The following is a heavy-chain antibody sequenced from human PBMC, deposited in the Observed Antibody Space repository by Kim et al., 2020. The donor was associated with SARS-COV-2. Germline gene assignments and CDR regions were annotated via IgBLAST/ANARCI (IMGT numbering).Heavy chain of an antibody. CDR1: GFTFTDYY. J-gene: IGHJ4*01. CDR2: INSLGGAA. D-gene: IGHD1-26*01. CDR3: ARDPLVGGTRIDH. V-gene: IGHV1-46*01. Sequence: ASVKVSCKASGFTFTDYYIHWVRQAPGQGLEWMGLINSLGGAASYAQKFQGRVIMTRDTSTSTAYLEVTRLRSEDTAIYYCARDPLVGGTRIDHWGQGTL.